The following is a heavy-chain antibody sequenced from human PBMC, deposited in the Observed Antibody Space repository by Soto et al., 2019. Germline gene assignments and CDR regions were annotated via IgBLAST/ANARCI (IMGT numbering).Heavy chain of an antibody. V-gene: IGHV4-4*07. J-gene: IGHJ2*01. CDR1: GGSISSYY. Sequence: QVQLQESGPGLVKPSETLSLTCTVSGGSISSYYWSWIRQPAGKGLEWIGRIYTSGSTNYNPSLKSRAAMSVGTSKTQFSLKLSSVAAAATAVYYCARDPKAYSYGRSYWYFDLWGRGTLVTVSS. CDR2: IYTSGST. CDR3: ARDPKAYSYGRSYWYFDL. D-gene: IGHD5-18*01.